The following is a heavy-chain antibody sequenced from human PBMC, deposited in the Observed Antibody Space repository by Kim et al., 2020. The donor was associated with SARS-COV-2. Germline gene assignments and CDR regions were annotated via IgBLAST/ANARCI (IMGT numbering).Heavy chain of an antibody. D-gene: IGHD3-10*01. V-gene: IGHV3-30*01. Sequence: YYADSVKGRFTISRDNSKNTLYLQMNSLRAEDTAVYYCARVAGVELPFDYWGQGTLVTVSS. J-gene: IGHJ4*02. CDR3: ARVAGVELPFDY.